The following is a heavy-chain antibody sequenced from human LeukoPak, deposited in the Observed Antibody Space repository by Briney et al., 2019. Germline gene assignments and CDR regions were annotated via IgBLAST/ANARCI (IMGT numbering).Heavy chain of an antibody. J-gene: IGHJ6*03. CDR2: ISAYNGNT. CDR1: GYTFTSYG. CDR3: ARVQGGTYYDILRVVKGNYYYYYMDV. Sequence: ASVKVSCKASGYTFTSYGISWVRQAPGQGLEWMGWISAYNGNTNYAQKLQGRVTMTTDTSTSTAYMELRSLRSDDTAVYYCARVQGGTYYDILRVVKGNYYYYYMDVWGKGTTVTVSS. D-gene: IGHD3-9*01. V-gene: IGHV1-18*01.